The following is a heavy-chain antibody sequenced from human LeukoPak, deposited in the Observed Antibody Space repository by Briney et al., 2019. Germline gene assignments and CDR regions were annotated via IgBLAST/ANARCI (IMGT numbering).Heavy chain of an antibody. Sequence: SETLSLTCAVYGGSFSGYYWSWIRQPPGKGLEWIGEINHSGSTNYNPSLKSRVTISVDTSKNQFSLKLSSVTAADTAVYYCARHNVVVPAAMEGGYLDYWGQGTLVTVSS. CDR3: ARHNVVVPAAMEGGYLDY. J-gene: IGHJ4*02. CDR2: INHSGST. CDR1: GGSFSGYY. D-gene: IGHD2-2*01. V-gene: IGHV4-34*01.